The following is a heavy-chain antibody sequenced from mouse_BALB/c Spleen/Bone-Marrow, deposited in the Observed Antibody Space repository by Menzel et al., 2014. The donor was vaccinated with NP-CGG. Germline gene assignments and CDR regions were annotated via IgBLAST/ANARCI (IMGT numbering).Heavy chain of an antibody. CDR3: VREKGFAY. CDR1: GFSLTSYD. J-gene: IGHJ3*01. CDR2: IWTGGGT. V-gene: IGHV2-9-2*01. Sequence: VQLQESGPGLVAPSQSLSITCAVSGFSLTSYDISWIRQPPGKGLEWLGVIWTGGGTNYNSAFMSRLSISKDNSKSQVFLKMNSLQTDDTAIYYCVREKGFAYWGQGTPVTVSA.